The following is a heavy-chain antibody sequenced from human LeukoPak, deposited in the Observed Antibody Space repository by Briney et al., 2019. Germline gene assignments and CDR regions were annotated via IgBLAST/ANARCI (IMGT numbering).Heavy chain of an antibody. CDR2: INPSGGST. D-gene: IGHD2/OR15-2a*01. Sequence: ASVRVSCKASGYTFTSYYMHWVRQAPGQGREWMGIINPSGGSTSYAQKFQGRVTMTRDMSTSTVYMELSSLRSEDTAVYYCARESMVMGFDYWGQGTLVTVSS. V-gene: IGHV1-46*01. J-gene: IGHJ4*02. CDR1: GYTFTSYY. CDR3: ARESMVMGFDY.